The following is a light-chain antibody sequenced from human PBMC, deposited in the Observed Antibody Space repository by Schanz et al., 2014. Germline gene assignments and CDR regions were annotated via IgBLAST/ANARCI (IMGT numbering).Light chain of an antibody. CDR1: SSDVGVYNY. CDR2: DAS. CDR3: NSFTSSHTHV. J-gene: IGLJ3*02. Sequence: QSALTQPASVSGSPGQSITISCTGTSSDVGVYNYVSWYQQLPGKAPKLMIYDASNRPSGVSNRFSGSKSAYTASLTISGLQAEDEADYYCNSFTSSHTHVFGGGTKLTVL. V-gene: IGLV2-14*03.